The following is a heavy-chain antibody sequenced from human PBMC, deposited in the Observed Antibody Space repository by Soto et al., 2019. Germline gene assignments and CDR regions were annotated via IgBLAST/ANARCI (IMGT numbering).Heavy chain of an antibody. Sequence: VGSLRLSCAASGFTFDDYTMHWVRQAPGKGLEWVSLISWDGGSTYYADSVKGRFTISRDNSKNSLYLQMNSLRTEDTALYYCAKDIAGYGMDVWGQGTTVTVSS. J-gene: IGHJ6*02. V-gene: IGHV3-43*01. CDR1: GFTFDDYT. CDR3: AKDIAGYGMDV. D-gene: IGHD3-10*01. CDR2: ISWDGGST.